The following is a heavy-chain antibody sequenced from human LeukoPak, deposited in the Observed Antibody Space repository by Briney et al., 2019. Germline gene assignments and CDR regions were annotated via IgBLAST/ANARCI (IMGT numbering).Heavy chain of an antibody. J-gene: IGHJ5*02. Sequence: PAETLSLTCTVSGGSISSSSYYWGWIRQPPGKGLEWIGSIYYSGSTYYNPSLKSRVTISVDTSKNQFSLKLSSVTAADTAVYYCARNGWDYYGSGSYYNPFDPWGQGTLVTVSS. CDR1: GGSISSSSYY. V-gene: IGHV4-39*01. CDR2: IYYSGST. D-gene: IGHD3-10*01. CDR3: ARNGWDYYGSGSYYNPFDP.